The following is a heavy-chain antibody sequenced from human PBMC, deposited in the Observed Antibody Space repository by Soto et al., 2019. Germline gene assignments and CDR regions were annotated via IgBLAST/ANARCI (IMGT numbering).Heavy chain of an antibody. CDR1: GGTFSSYS. Sequence: QVQLVQSGAEVKRPGSSVKVSCKASGGTFSSYSINWVRQAPGQGLEWMGEIIPIFGTANYAQKFQGRVTITADESTSTAYMELSSLRSEDTAVYYCARAGGRHAGGIDYWGQGTLVTVSS. CDR2: IIPIFGTA. V-gene: IGHV1-69*01. D-gene: IGHD1-26*01. CDR3: ARAGGRHAGGIDY. J-gene: IGHJ4*02.